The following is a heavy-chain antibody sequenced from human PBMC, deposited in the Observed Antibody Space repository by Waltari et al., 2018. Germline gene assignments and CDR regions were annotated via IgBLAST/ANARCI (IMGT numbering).Heavy chain of an antibody. V-gene: IGHV3-30*02. Sequence: QVQLVESGGGVVQPGGSLRLPCAASGFPFSSYGMHWVRQAPGKGLEWVAFIRYDGSNKYYADSVKGRFTISRDNSKNTLYLQMNSLRAEDTAVYYCAKAIPLYYGSGDPDYWGQGTLVTVSS. CDR3: AKAIPLYYGSGDPDY. J-gene: IGHJ4*02. CDR1: GFPFSSYG. D-gene: IGHD3-10*01. CDR2: IRYDGSNK.